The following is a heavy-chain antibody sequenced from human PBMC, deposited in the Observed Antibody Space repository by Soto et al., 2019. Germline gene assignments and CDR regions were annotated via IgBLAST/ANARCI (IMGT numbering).Heavy chain of an antibody. CDR3: ARDGNDYYYDSSGYYTLGMDV. Sequence: ASVKVSCKASGYTFTSYYMHWVRQAPGQGLEWMGWINPNSGGTNYAQKFQGWVTMTRDTSISTAYMELSRLRSDDTAVYYCARDGNDYYYDSSGYYTLGMDVWRQGTTVTVSS. CDR2: INPNSGGT. V-gene: IGHV1-2*04. J-gene: IGHJ6*02. CDR1: GYTFTSYY. D-gene: IGHD3-22*01.